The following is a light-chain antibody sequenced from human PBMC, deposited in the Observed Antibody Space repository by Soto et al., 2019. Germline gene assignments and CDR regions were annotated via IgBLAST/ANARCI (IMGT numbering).Light chain of an antibody. J-gene: IGLJ1*01. CDR3: QAWDSHAYV. CDR2: QDS. CDR1: DWGKTY. V-gene: IGLV3-1*01. Sequence: SYELTQPPSVSVSPGQTASISCSGGDWGKTYASWYQQRPGQSPVLIIYQDSKRPSGIPERFSGSISGDTATLTISGTQTPDEADYYCQAWDSHAYVFGSGTKVTVL.